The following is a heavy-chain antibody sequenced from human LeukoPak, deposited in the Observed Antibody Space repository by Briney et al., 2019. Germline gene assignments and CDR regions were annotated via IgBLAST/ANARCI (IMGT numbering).Heavy chain of an antibody. J-gene: IGHJ4*02. Sequence: PGGSLRLSCAASGFTFSDYYMSWIRQAPGKGLEWVSYISSSGSTIYYADSVKGRFTISRDNAKNPLYLQMNSLRAEDTAVYYCARVGSPSYYDFWSGQKLYFDYWGQGTLVTVSS. CDR2: ISSSGSTI. CDR3: ARVGSPSYYDFWSGQKLYFDY. V-gene: IGHV3-11*01. D-gene: IGHD3-3*01. CDR1: GFTFSDYY.